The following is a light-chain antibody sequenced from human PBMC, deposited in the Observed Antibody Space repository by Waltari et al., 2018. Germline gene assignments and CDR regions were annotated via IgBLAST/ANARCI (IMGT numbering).Light chain of an antibody. CDR3: QSYDTSLGVV. CDR1: WSHFGAGYD. CDR2: GVN. V-gene: IGLV1-40*01. Sequence: QSVLTPPPSVSGAPGQRVTISCTGRWSHFGAGYDVHWYQQLPGKAPTLLVYGVNTRPPGVPDRFFGSKSGTSASLAIPGLQPEDEADYYCQSYDTSLGVVFGGGTKLTVL. J-gene: IGLJ2*01.